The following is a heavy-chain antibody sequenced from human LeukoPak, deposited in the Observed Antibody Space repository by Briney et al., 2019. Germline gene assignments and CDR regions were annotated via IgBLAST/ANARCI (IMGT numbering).Heavy chain of an antibody. CDR3: AKGVRLRFAFYFDY. CDR1: GFTLGSYA. Sequence: PGGSLRLSCAGSGFTLGSYAMSWVRQAPGKGLEWVSAISGSGYNTYYADSVKGRFTISSESSGNTLYLQMHNLRAEDTAVYYCAKGVRLRFAFYFDYWGQGTLVTVSS. CDR2: ISGSGYNT. V-gene: IGHV3-23*01. J-gene: IGHJ4*02. D-gene: IGHD3-10*01.